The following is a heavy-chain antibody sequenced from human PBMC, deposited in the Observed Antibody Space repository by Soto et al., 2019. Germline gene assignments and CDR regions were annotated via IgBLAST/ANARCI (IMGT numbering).Heavy chain of an antibody. D-gene: IGHD1-26*01. V-gene: IGHV3-23*01. J-gene: IGHJ6*02. CDR1: GFTFSTYA. Sequence: EVQLLESGGGLVQPGGSLRLSCAASGFTFSTYAMTWVRQAPGKGLKWVSALSASGATTYHADSVKGRFTISRDNSENKLYLQMNSLRAEDTDVYYCAKGLSGSKYYYYGMDVWGQGTTVTVSS. CDR3: AKGLSGSKYYYYGMDV. CDR2: LSASGATT.